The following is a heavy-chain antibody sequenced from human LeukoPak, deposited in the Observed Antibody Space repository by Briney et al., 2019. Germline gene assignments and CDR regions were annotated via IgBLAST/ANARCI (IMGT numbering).Heavy chain of an antibody. D-gene: IGHD2-8*01. Sequence: PGGSLRLSCAASGFNFNSYTMNWVRQAPGKGLQWVANILASGSPTYYADSEKGRFIISRDNSKNTVYLQMNSPRVEDTAIYYCAKDLRPDGVDNFDHWGQGILVTVSS. CDR2: ILASGSPT. V-gene: IGHV3-23*01. CDR1: GFNFNSYT. CDR3: AKDLRPDGVDNFDH. J-gene: IGHJ4*02.